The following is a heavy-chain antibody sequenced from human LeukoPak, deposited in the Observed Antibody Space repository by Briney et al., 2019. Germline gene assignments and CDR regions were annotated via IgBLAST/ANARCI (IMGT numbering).Heavy chain of an antibody. CDR2: INHSGST. CDR3: ARHRVYSSSRVWFDP. D-gene: IGHD6-13*01. Sequence: SETLSLTCAVYGGSFSGYYWSWIRQPPGKGLEWIGEINHSGSTNYNPSLKSRVTISVDTSKNQFSLKLSSVTAADTAVYYCARHRVYSSSRVWFDPWGQGTLVTVSS. J-gene: IGHJ5*02. V-gene: IGHV4-34*01. CDR1: GGSFSGYY.